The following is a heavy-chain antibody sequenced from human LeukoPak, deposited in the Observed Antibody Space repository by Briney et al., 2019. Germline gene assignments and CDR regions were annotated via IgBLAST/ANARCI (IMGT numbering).Heavy chain of an antibody. CDR3: AKDSSYYYDSSGYLPDY. J-gene: IGHJ4*02. D-gene: IGHD3-22*01. CDR1: GFTFDDYA. CDR2: ISWNSGSI. Sequence: GGSLRLSCAASGFTFDDYAMHWVRQAPGKGLEWVSGISWNSGSIGYADSVKGRFTISRDNAKNSLYLQMNSLRAEDTALYYCAKDSSYYYDSSGYLPDYWGQGTLSPSPQ. V-gene: IGHV3-9*01.